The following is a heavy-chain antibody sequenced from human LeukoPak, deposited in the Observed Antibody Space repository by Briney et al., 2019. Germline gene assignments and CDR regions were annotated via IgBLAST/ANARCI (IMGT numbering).Heavy chain of an antibody. Sequence: GGSLRLSCAASGFTFSSYSMNWVRQAPGKGLEWVSSISSSSSYIYYADSVKGRFTISRDNAKNSLYLQMNSLRAEDTAVYYCARGYSSGWYYFDYWGQGTLVTVSS. V-gene: IGHV3-21*01. CDR3: ARGYSSGWYYFDY. D-gene: IGHD6-19*01. CDR1: GFTFSSYS. J-gene: IGHJ4*02. CDR2: ISSSSSYI.